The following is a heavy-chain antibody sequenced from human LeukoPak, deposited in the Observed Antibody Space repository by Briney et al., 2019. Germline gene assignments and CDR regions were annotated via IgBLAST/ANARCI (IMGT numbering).Heavy chain of an antibody. CDR2: IRSKGHGGTT. V-gene: IGHV3-49*04. CDR1: GFTFGEYG. J-gene: IGHJ4*02. D-gene: IGHD3-22*01. CDR3: TLTMIVVARSHFYY. Sequence: GGSLRLSCTASGFTFGEYGMSWVRQAPGKGLEWIGFIRSKGHGGTTEYAASVKGRFTISRDDSKSIAYLQLNSLKTEDTAVYYCTLTMIVVARSHFYYWGQGTLVTVSS.